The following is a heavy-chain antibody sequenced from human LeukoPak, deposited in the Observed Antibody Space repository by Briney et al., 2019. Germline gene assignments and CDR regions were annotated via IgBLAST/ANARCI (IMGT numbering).Heavy chain of an antibody. V-gene: IGHV4-59*01. CDR1: GGSISTYY. Sequence: PSETLSLTCTVSGGSISTYYLSWIRRPPGKGLEWIGCIYYSGSTNYNPSLKSRVTISVDTSKNHFSLKLYSVIAADTAVYYCARVDYDSSGYFDFWGQGTLVTVSS. CDR3: ARVDYDSSGYFDF. CDR2: IYYSGST. J-gene: IGHJ4*02. D-gene: IGHD3-22*01.